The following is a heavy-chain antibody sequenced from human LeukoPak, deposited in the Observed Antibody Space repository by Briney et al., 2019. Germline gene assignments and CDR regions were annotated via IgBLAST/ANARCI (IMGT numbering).Heavy chain of an antibody. V-gene: IGHV4-59*08. Sequence: SETLSLTCTVSGGSISSYYWSWIRQPPGKGLEWIGYIYYSGSTNYNPSLKSRVTISVDTSKNQFSLKLSSVTAAGTAVYYCARRRGSVGGMDVWGQGTTVTVSS. CDR2: IYYSGST. J-gene: IGHJ6*02. D-gene: IGHD5/OR15-5a*01. CDR1: GGSISSYY. CDR3: ARRRGSVGGMDV.